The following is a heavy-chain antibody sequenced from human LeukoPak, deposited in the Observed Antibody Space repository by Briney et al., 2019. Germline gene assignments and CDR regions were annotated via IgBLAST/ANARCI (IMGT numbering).Heavy chain of an antibody. D-gene: IGHD1-26*01. Sequence: PSETLSLTCTVSGGSISSSSYYWGWVRQPPGKGLEWIGSIYFSGNTYYNPSLKSRLTISVDTSKNQFSLNLSSVTAADTAVYYCARDYLGAGTVGATSGYWGQGTLVTVSS. CDR1: GGSISSSSYY. CDR2: IYFSGNT. J-gene: IGHJ4*02. CDR3: ARDYLGAGTVGATSGY. V-gene: IGHV4-39*02.